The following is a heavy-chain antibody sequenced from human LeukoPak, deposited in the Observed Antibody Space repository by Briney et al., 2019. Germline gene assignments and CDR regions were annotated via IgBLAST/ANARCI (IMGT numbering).Heavy chain of an antibody. CDR1: GFTFSDYY. J-gene: IGHJ4*02. D-gene: IGHD3-3*01. CDR3: ARGHINGYYSTYY. Sequence: GGSLRLSCAASGFTFSDYYMTRIRQAPGKGLEWLSCISGGGIIYYADSVKGRFTISRDNAKNSLYLQLSDLRADDTAVYYCARGHINGYYSTYYWGQGILVTVSS. V-gene: IGHV3-11*01. CDR2: ISGGGII.